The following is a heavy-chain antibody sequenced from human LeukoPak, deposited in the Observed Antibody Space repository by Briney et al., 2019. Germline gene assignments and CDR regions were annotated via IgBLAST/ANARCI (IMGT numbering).Heavy chain of an antibody. CDR1: GFTFSSYA. V-gene: IGHV3-23*01. CDR2: ISASGGIT. J-gene: IGHJ4*02. D-gene: IGHD2/OR15-2a*01. Sequence: GGSLRLSCAASGFTFSSYAMSWVRQAPAKGLEWVSTISASGGITYYADSVKGRFTISRDNSKNTLYLQMNSLRAEDTAVYYCAKDQNDYGDYWGQGTLVTVSS. CDR3: AKDQNDYGDY.